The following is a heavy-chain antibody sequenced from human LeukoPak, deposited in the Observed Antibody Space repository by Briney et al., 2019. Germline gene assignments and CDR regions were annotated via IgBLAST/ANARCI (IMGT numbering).Heavy chain of an antibody. CDR3: AKEGARWGTDLSWNY. J-gene: IGHJ4*02. CDR1: GFTFSSYG. CDR2: ISYDASDK. V-gene: IGHV3-30*18. D-gene: IGHD1/OR15-1a*01. Sequence: GGSLRLSCEASGFTFSSYGMHWVRQAPGKGLEWMAVISYDASDKYYADSVKGRFTISRDNSKNTLYLQMNSLRVEDTAVYYCAKEGARWGTDLSWNYWGQGTLVTVSS.